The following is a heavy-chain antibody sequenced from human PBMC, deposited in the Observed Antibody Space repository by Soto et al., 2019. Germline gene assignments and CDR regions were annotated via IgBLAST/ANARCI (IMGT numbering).Heavy chain of an antibody. CDR2: IGGTDGDSDGVP. D-gene: IGHD7-27*01. CDR3: VKRGRNWGAFDF. CDR1: GFIFNNYA. Sequence: VQLLESGGDLVQPGGSPRLSCVASGFIFNNYAMSWVRQAPGKGLEWVSTIGGTDGDSDGVPWYEDSVKGRFTISRDSSANTLFLHMDNLRAEDSALYYCVKRGRNWGAFDFWGQGTKVVVSS. V-gene: IGHV3-23*01. J-gene: IGHJ3*01.